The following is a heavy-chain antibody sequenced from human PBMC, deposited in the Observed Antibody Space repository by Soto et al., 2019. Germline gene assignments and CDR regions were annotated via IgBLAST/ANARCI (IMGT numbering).Heavy chain of an antibody. CDR1: GGTFSSYA. V-gene: IGHV1-69*01. D-gene: IGHD1-1*01. Sequence: QVQLVQSGAEVKKPGSSVKVSCKASGGTFSSYAISWVRQAPGQGLEWMGGIIPIFGTANYAQKFQGRVTITADESTSTAYMELSSLRSEDTAVYYCASTKSPSANVEVYGMDVWGQGTTVTVSS. J-gene: IGHJ6*02. CDR2: IIPIFGTA. CDR3: ASTKSPSANVEVYGMDV.